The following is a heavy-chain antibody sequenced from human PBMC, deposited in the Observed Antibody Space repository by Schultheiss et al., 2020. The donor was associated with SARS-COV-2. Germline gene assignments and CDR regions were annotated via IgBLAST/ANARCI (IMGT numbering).Heavy chain of an antibody. V-gene: IGHV4-34*01. CDR2: INHSGST. D-gene: IGHD3-22*01. Sequence: SQTLSLTCSVSGDSIRNYFWSWIRQPAGKGLEWIGEINHSGSTNYNPSLKSRITMSVDTSKNQFSLRLSSVTAADTAVYYCARVDYDSSGPIDYWGQGTLVTVSS. CDR3: ARVDYDSSGPIDY. J-gene: IGHJ4*02. CDR1: GDSIRNYF.